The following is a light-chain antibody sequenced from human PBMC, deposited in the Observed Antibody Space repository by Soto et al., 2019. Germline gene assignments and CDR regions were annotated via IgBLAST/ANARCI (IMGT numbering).Light chain of an antibody. CDR3: LQDYSYPYT. V-gene: IGKV1-6*01. J-gene: IGKJ2*01. Sequence: AIQMTQSQSSLSASVGDRVTITCRASQDIRNALGWYQQRPGRAPKLLIYAASSLQTGVPSRFSGSGSGTDFTLTIGSLQPEDFATYYCLQDYSYPYTFGQGTQLEI. CDR1: QDIRNA. CDR2: AAS.